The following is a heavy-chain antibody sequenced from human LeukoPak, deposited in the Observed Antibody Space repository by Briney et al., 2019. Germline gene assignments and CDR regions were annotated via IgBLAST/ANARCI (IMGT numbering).Heavy chain of an antibody. CDR1: GITFTSLW. CDR2: LNQDGSEE. D-gene: IGHD3-10*01. J-gene: IGHJ6*02. V-gene: IGHV3-7*03. CDR3: AKCKYGSGSFASGMDV. Sequence: GGSLRLSCAASGITFTSLWMTWFRQAPGKGLEWVADLNQDGSEEHYVASVKGRFTISRDSTSLYLQMNSLRAEDTAVYYCAKCKYGSGSFASGMDVWGQGTTVTVSS.